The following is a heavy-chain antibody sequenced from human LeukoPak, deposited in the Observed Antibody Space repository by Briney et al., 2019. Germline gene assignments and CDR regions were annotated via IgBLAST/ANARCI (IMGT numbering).Heavy chain of an antibody. J-gene: IGHJ5*02. D-gene: IGHD3-3*02. V-gene: IGHV1-46*01. CDR3: ARDLPVISWFDP. Sequence: ASVKVSCKASGYTFTGYYMHWVRQAPGQGLEWMGIINPSGGSTSYAQKFQGRVTMTRDTSTSTVYMELSSLRSEDTAVYYRARDLPVISWFDPWGQGTLVTVSS. CDR2: INPSGGST. CDR1: GYTFTGYY.